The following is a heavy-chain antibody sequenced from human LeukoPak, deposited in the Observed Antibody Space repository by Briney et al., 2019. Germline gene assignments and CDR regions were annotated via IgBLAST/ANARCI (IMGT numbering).Heavy chain of an antibody. CDR3: ARGLARFHGSASDY. CDR2: IYYSGSA. CDR1: GGSISSGDYY. V-gene: IGHV4-30-4*01. D-gene: IGHD2-2*03. Sequence: SETLSLTCTVSGGSISSGDYYWSWIRQPPGKGLEWIGYIYYSGSAYYNPSLKSRVTISVDASKNQFSLKLSSVTAADTAVYYCARGLARFHGSASDYWGQGALVTVSS. J-gene: IGHJ4*02.